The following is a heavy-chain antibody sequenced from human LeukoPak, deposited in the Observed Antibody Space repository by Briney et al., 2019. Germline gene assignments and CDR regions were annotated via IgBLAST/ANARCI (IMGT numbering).Heavy chain of an antibody. J-gene: IGHJ4*02. CDR3: ARAGITIANYYFDY. V-gene: IGHV4-30-2*01. CDR1: GGSISSGGYS. CDR2: IYHSGST. D-gene: IGHD3-10*01. Sequence: SQTLSLTCAVSGGSISSGGYSWSWIRQPPGKGLEWIGYIYHSGSTYYNPSLKSRVTISVDRSKNQFSLKQSSVTAADTAVYYCARAGITIANYYFDYWGQGTLVTVSS.